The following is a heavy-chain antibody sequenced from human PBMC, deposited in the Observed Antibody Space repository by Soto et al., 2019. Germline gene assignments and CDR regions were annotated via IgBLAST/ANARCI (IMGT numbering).Heavy chain of an antibody. D-gene: IGHD3-3*01. Sequence: GGSLRLSCAASGFTFSNYGMHWVRQAPGKGLEWVAVIRYDGSNEQYAESVKGRFTISRDNLKNTLFLQMNSLRVEDTAVYYCGRNKDPTVNIGKIFGNWGQGTRVTVSS. J-gene: IGHJ4*02. CDR2: IRYDGSNE. CDR1: GFTFSNYG. V-gene: IGHV3-33*01. CDR3: GRNKDPTVNIGKIFGN.